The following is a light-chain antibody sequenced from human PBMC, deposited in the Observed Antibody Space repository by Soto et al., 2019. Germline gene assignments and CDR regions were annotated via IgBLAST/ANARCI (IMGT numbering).Light chain of an antibody. J-gene: IGKJ2*01. Sequence: EIVLTQSPGTLSLSPGERATLSCRASQSVSSSYLAWYQQKPGQAPRLLIYGASSRATGIPDRFSGSGSGTDFTLTISSLEPEEFAVYYCQQYGSSPTFGQGTKLEIK. V-gene: IGKV3-20*01. CDR1: QSVSSSY. CDR2: GAS. CDR3: QQYGSSPT.